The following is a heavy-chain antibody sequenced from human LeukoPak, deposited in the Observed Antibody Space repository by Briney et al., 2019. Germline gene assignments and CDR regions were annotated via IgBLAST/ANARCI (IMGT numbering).Heavy chain of an antibody. CDR3: ARDRNSGYDYRIDY. V-gene: IGHV4-38-2*02. J-gene: IGHJ4*02. D-gene: IGHD5-12*01. CDR1: GYSISSGYY. Sequence: SETLSLTCTVSGYSISSGYYWGWIRQPPGKGLEWIGSIYHSRSTYYNPSLKSRVTISVDTSKNQFSLKLSSVTAADTAVYYCARDRNSGYDYRIDYWGQGTLVTVSS. CDR2: IYHSRST.